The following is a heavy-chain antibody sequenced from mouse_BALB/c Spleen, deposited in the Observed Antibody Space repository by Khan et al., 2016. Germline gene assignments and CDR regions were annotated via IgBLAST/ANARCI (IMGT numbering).Heavy chain of an antibody. CDR1: EFDFSRYW. Sequence: VKLLESGGGLVQPGGSLKLSCAASEFDFSRYWMSWVRQAPGKGLEWIGEINPDSSTINYTPSLKDKFIISRDNAKNTLYLQMSKVRSEDTALYYCARQYGNYVGYAMDYWGQGTSVTVSS. CDR3: ARQYGNYVGYAMDY. J-gene: IGHJ4*01. D-gene: IGHD2-10*02. V-gene: IGHV4-1*02. CDR2: INPDSSTI.